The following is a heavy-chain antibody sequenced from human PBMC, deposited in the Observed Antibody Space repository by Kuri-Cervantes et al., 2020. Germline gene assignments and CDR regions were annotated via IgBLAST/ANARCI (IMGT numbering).Heavy chain of an antibody. Sequence: SLKISCAASGFTFDDYAMLWVRQAPGKGLEWVSGISWNSGNIGYADSVKGRFTISRDNAKNSLYLQMNSLRAEDTALYYCAKAQDAQLVRSPFDPWGQGTLVTVSS. CDR2: ISWNSGNI. J-gene: IGHJ5*02. D-gene: IGHD1-1*01. CDR1: GFTFDDYA. V-gene: IGHV3-9*01. CDR3: AKAQDAQLVRSPFDP.